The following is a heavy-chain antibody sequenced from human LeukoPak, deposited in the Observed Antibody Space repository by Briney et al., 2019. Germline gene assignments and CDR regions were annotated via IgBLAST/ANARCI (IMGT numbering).Heavy chain of an antibody. J-gene: IGHJ4*02. CDR2: IYNSGST. Sequence: SETLSLTCTVAGDSISSTNYYWGWIRQPPGKGLEGIGSIYNSGSTYYNPSLKSRVTISVDTSKNQFSLKLSSVTAADTAVYYCASDCSSLSCYGSDYWGQGTLVTVSS. CDR3: ASDCSSLSCYGSDY. D-gene: IGHD2-2*01. CDR1: GDSISSTNYY. V-gene: IGHV4-39*01.